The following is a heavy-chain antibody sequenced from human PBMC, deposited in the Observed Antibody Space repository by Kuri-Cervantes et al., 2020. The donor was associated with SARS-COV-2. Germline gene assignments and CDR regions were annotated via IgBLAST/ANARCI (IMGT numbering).Heavy chain of an antibody. J-gene: IGHJ6*02. CDR3: ARDLGSSGWWGICSYYGMDV. V-gene: IGHV1-18*01. CDR2: ISAYNGNT. D-gene: IGHD6-19*01. Sequence: ASVKVSCKASGYTFTSYGISWVRQAPGQGREWMGWISAYNGNTNYAQKLQGRVTMTTDTSTSTAYMELRSLRSDDTAVYYCARDLGSSGWWGICSYYGMDVWGQGTTVTVSS. CDR1: GYTFTSYG.